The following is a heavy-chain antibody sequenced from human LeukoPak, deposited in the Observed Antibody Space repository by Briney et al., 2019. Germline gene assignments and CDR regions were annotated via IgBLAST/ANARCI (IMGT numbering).Heavy chain of an antibody. V-gene: IGHV1-2*02. J-gene: IGHJ4*02. CDR2: ISPNSGGT. D-gene: IGHD2-21*02. CDR3: ARGVGTANYYFDY. Sequence: ASVKVSCKASGYTFTGYYMHWVRQAPGQGLEWMGWISPNSGGTNYAQKFQGRVTMTRDTSISTAYMELSRLRSDDTAVYYCARGVGTANYYFDYWGQGTLVTVSS. CDR1: GYTFTGYY.